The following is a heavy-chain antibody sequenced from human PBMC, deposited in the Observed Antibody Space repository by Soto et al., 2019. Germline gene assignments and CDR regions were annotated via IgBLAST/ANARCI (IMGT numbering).Heavy chain of an antibody. Sequence: QVQLVQSGAEVKKPGASVQVSCKASGYTFLDYDINWVRQAPGQGLEWMGWMNPKSGNTGCAQKFQGRVTMTRSTPLTTAYLELYGLTSEDTAVYYCAKEKDFPSVPGTLPIDISGQSTLVTVSS. D-gene: IGHD6-19*01. J-gene: IGHJ5*02. CDR1: GYTFLDYD. V-gene: IGHV1-8*01. CDR3: AKEKDFPSVPGTLPIDI. CDR2: MNPKSGNT.